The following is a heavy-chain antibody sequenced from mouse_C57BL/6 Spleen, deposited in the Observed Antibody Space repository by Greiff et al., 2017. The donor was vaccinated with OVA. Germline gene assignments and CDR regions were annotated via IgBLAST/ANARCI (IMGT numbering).Heavy chain of an antibody. J-gene: IGHJ4*01. Sequence: EVKLMESGGGLVKPGGSLKLSCAASGFTFSDYGMHWVRQAPEKGLEWVAYISSGSSTIYYADTVKGRFTISRDNAKNTLFLQMTSLRSEDTAMYYCAREITTVSLDYAMDYWGQGTSVTVSS. D-gene: IGHD1-1*01. CDR2: ISSGSSTI. V-gene: IGHV5-17*01. CDR3: AREITTVSLDYAMDY. CDR1: GFTFSDYG.